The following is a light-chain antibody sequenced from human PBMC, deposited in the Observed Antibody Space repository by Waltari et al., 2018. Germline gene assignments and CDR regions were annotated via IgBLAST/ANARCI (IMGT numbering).Light chain of an antibody. V-gene: IGLV1-40*01. CDR2: GNN. Sequence: QSVLTQPPSVSGTPGQRVTISCSGSTSNIGAGHAVHWYKHLPGTAPKLLIYGNNNRPSGVPDRFSGSKSGTSASLAITVLQADDEADYFCQSFDNMLSGGVVFGGGTKLAVL. CDR3: QSFDNMLSGGVV. CDR1: TSNIGAGHA. J-gene: IGLJ2*01.